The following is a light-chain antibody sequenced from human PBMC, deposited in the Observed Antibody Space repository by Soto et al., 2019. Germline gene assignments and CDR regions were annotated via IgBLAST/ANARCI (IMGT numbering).Light chain of an antibody. CDR3: QQRSNWPRT. Sequence: EIVLTQSPATLSLSPGEGATLSCRASQSVYTYLAWYQQKPGQAPRLLIYDASNTATGIPARFSGSGSGTDFTLTIRSLEPEDFAVYYCQQRSNWPRTFGPGTKVDIK. V-gene: IGKV3-11*01. CDR1: QSVYTY. CDR2: DAS. J-gene: IGKJ3*01.